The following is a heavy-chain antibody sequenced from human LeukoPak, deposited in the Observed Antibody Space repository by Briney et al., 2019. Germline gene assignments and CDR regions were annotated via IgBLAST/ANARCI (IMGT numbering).Heavy chain of an antibody. Sequence: ASVKDSCKPSGYTFTGYYMHWVRQAPGPGLEWMGWINPNGGGTNYAQKFLGRVTMTTDMSISTGYMELSSLRSDGTALYYCVRESTGDLSFDHWGQGTLVTVSS. J-gene: IGHJ4*02. V-gene: IGHV1-2*02. CDR2: INPNGGGT. CDR1: GYTFTGYY. CDR3: VRESTGDLSFDH. D-gene: IGHD3-10*01.